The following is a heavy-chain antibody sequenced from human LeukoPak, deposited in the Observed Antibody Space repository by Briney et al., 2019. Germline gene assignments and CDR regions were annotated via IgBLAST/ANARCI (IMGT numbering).Heavy chain of an antibody. CDR3: ASFVLGSHFDS. Sequence: SSETLSLTCTLSGGSISSYYWSWIRQPPGKGLEWIGYIHDSGHADYNPSLKTRVTISLDTSKNQFSLKLSSVTAADTAVYYCASFVLGSHFDSWGQGTLVTVSS. D-gene: IGHD2-15*01. V-gene: IGHV4-59*01. CDR2: IHDSGHA. J-gene: IGHJ4*02. CDR1: GGSISSYY.